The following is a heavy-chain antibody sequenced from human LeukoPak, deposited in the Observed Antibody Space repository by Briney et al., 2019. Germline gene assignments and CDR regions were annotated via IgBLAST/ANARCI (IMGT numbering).Heavy chain of an antibody. CDR1: GFTFSTSD. V-gene: IGHV3-7*01. CDR2: INQDGSEK. Sequence: TGGSLRLSCATSGFTFSTSDMHWVRQAPGKGLEWVANINQDGSEKYYVDSVKGRFTFSRDNAKNSLFLKMNSLRAEDTAVYYCARVQRYCSSTSCYPDDAFDIWGQGTMVTVSS. D-gene: IGHD2-2*01. CDR3: ARVQRYCSSTSCYPDDAFDI. J-gene: IGHJ3*02.